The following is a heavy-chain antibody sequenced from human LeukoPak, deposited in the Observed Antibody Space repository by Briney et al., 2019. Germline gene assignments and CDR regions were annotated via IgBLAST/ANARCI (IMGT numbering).Heavy chain of an antibody. CDR1: GYTFTSYD. CDR2: MNPNSGNT. J-gene: IGHJ6*02. D-gene: IGHD2-15*01. CDR3: ARWRIVAPLRYYYYGMDV. Sequence: ASVKVSCKASGYTFTSYDINWVRQATGQGLEWMGWMNPNSGNTGYAQKFQGRVAVTRNTSISTAYMELSSLRSEDTAVYYCARWRIVAPLRYYYYGMDVWGQGTTVTVSS. V-gene: IGHV1-8*01.